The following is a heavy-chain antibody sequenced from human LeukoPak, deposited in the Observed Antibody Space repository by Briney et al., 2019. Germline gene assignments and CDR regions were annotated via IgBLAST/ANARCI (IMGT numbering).Heavy chain of an antibody. D-gene: IGHD3-3*01. CDR2: IIPIFGTA. CDR1: GGTFSSYA. V-gene: IGHV1-69*06. CDR3: AMYDFSRYYYYYMDV. J-gene: IGHJ6*03. Sequence: SVKVSCKASGGTFSSYAISWVRQAPGQGLEWMGGIIPIFGTANYAQKFQGRVTITADKSTSTAYMELSSLRSEDTAVYYCAMYDFSRYYYYYMDVWGKGTTVTVSS.